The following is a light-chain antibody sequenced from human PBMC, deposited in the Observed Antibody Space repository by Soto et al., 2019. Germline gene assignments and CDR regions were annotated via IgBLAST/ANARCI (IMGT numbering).Light chain of an antibody. CDR1: SSDVGGYNY. CDR2: EVS. V-gene: IGLV2-8*01. Sequence: QSALTQPPSASGSPGLSVTISCTGTSSDVGGYNYVSWYQQHPGKAPKLVIYEVSKRPSGVPDRFSGSKSGNTASLTVSGLQAEDEADYYCSSFAGSNNYFFGTGTKLTVL. CDR3: SSFAGSNNYF. J-gene: IGLJ1*01.